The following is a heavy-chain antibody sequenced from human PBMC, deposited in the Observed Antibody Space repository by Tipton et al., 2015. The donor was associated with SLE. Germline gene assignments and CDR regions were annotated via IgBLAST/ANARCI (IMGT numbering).Heavy chain of an antibody. D-gene: IGHD6-25*01. Sequence: TLSLTCTVSGGSISSYYWGWIRQPPGKGLEWIGSIYHSGSTYYNPSLKSRVTISVDTSKNQFSLKLSSVTAADTAVYYCASSSSGDAFDIWGQGTMVTVSS. CDR2: IYHSGST. V-gene: IGHV4-38-2*02. J-gene: IGHJ3*02. CDR3: ASSSSGDAFDI. CDR1: GGSISSYY.